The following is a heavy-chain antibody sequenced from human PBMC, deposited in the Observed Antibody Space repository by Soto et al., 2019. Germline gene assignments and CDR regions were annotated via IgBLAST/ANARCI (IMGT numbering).Heavy chain of an antibody. J-gene: IGHJ6*02. V-gene: IGHV3-48*01. CDR2: ITTSSSTI. CDR3: ARRAV. CDR1: GFTFSTYS. Sequence: EVQLVESGGGLVQPGGSLRLSCAASGFTFSTYSMNWVRQAPGKGLEWISYITTSSSTIYYADSVKGRFTISRDNAKNSLYVQVNSLRVEDTAVYYCARRAVWGQGTTVTVS.